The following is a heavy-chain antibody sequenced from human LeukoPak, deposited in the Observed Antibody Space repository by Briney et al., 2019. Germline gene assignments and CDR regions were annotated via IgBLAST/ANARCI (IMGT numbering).Heavy chain of an antibody. CDR3: AKDWRRITIFGVVTPRAAPTYGMDV. CDR2: ISGSGGST. CDR1: GFTFSSYA. Sequence: GGSLRLSCAASGFTFSSYAMSWVRQAPGKGLEWVSAISGSGGSTYYADSVKGRFTISRDNSKNTLYLQMNSLRAEDTAVYYCAKDWRRITIFGVVTPRAAPTYGMDVWGQGTTVTVSS. V-gene: IGHV3-23*01. D-gene: IGHD3-3*01. J-gene: IGHJ6*02.